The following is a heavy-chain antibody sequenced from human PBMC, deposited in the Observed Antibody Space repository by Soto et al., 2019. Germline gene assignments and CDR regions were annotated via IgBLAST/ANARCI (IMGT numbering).Heavy chain of an antibody. CDR1: GFTFSSYG. Sequence: PGGSPRLSCAASGFTFSSYGMHWPRQAPGKGLEWVAVISYDGSNKYYADSVKGRFTISRDNSKNTLYLQMNSLRAEDTAVYYCARVQGQRDYDSLTGYYSPWGQGTLVTVSS. D-gene: IGHD3-9*01. CDR2: ISYDGSNK. V-gene: IGHV3-30*03. J-gene: IGHJ5*02. CDR3: ARVQGQRDYDSLTGYYSP.